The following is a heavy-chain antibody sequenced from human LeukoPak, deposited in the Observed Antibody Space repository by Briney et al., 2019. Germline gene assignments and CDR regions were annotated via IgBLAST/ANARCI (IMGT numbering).Heavy chain of an antibody. J-gene: IGHJ4*02. CDR1: GYVFTAYY. V-gene: IGHV1-69*13. Sequence: ASVKVSCKASGYVFTAYYLHWVRQAPGQGLEWMGGIIPIFGTANYAQKFQGRVTITADESTSTAYMELRSLRSDDTAVYYCARDRHRRHYYDSSLHPPLDYWGQGTLVTVSS. CDR3: ARDRHRRHYYDSSLHPPLDY. D-gene: IGHD3-22*01. CDR2: IIPIFGTA.